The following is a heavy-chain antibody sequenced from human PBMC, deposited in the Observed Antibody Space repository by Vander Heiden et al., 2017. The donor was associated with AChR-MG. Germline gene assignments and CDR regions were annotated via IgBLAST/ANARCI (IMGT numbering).Heavy chain of an antibody. Sequence: QVQLVQSGAEGKKHGSSVKVSCKAPGGTFSSYAISWVRQAPGQGLEWMGGIIPIFGTANYAQKFQGRVTITADKSTSTAYMELSSLRSEDTAVYYCARESKLNYYDSSGYFDYWGQGTLVTVSS. CDR3: ARESKLNYYDSSGYFDY. CDR2: IIPIFGTA. D-gene: IGHD3-22*01. V-gene: IGHV1-69*06. J-gene: IGHJ4*02. CDR1: GGTFSSYA.